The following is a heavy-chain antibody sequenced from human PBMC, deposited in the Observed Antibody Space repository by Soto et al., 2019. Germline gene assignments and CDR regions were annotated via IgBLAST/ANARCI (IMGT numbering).Heavy chain of an antibody. CDR1: GFTFSIYW. V-gene: IGHV3-7*01. CDR3: ARDKGYSIFDY. J-gene: IGHJ4*02. CDR2: SNQDESEI. Sequence: GGSLRLSCAASGFTFSIYWMRWVRQAPGKGLEWVANSNQDESEIFYVDSVKGRFTISRDNTKNSLYLQMNSLRVEDTAVYFCARDKGYSIFDYWGQGNQVTVSS. D-gene: IGHD2-15*01.